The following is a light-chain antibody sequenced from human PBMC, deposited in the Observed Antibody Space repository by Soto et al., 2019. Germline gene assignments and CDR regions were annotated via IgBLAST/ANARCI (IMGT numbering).Light chain of an antibody. CDR3: QQYGSSPLT. CDR1: QSVSSSY. CDR2: GAS. V-gene: IGKV3-20*01. Sequence: EIVLTQSPGTLSLSPGERATLSCRASQSVSSSYLAWYQQKPGQAPRLLIYGASSRATGIPDRFSGSGSGTDFTLTISRLEPEEFAVYYWQQYGSSPLTCGGGTKVEIK. J-gene: IGKJ4*02.